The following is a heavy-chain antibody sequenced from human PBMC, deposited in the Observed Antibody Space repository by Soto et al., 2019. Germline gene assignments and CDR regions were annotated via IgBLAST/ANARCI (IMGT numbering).Heavy chain of an antibody. CDR2: INPSGGST. D-gene: IGHD3-22*01. CDR3: ASTEYYYDSSGYYTPFDY. V-gene: IGHV1-46*01. Sequence: ASVKVSCKASGYTFTSYYMHWVRQAPGQGREWMGIINPSGGSTSYAQKFQGRVTMTRDTSTSTVYMELSSLRSEDTAVYYCASTEYYYDSSGYYTPFDYWGQGTLVTVSS. J-gene: IGHJ4*02. CDR1: GYTFTSYY.